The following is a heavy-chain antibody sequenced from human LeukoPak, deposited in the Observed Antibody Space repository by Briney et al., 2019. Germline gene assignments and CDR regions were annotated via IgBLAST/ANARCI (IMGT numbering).Heavy chain of an antibody. CDR2: IYTSGST. Sequence: SETLSLTCTVSGDSISSVTYYWSWIRQPAGKGLEWIGRIYTSGSTNYNPSLKSRVTISVDTSKNQFSLKLSSVTAADTAVYYCARVGTTVTTKNYYYYMDVWGKGTTVTISS. CDR1: GDSISSVTYY. J-gene: IGHJ6*03. D-gene: IGHD4-17*01. V-gene: IGHV4-61*02. CDR3: ARVGTTVTTKNYYYYMDV.